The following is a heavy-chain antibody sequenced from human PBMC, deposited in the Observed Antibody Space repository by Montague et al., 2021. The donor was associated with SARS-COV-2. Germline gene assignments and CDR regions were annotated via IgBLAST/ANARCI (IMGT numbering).Heavy chain of an antibody. V-gene: IGHV4-34*01. CDR1: GGSFSVYY. Sequence: SETLSLTCAVYGGSFSVYYWSWIRQPPGKGLEWIGEINHSGSTNYNPSLKSRVTISVDTSKNQVSLKLSSVTAADTAVYYCARVRVFDWPPHYYMDVWGKGTTVTVSS. J-gene: IGHJ6*03. D-gene: IGHD3-9*01. CDR2: INHSGST. CDR3: ARVRVFDWPPHYYMDV.